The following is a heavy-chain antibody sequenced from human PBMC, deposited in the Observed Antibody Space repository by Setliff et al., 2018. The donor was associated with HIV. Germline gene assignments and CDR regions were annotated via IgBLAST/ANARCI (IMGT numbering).Heavy chain of an antibody. CDR3: ARAIRWRYCSSTSCSDAFDI. CDR1: GYSFTSYS. CDR2: INPRSGFR. D-gene: IGHD2-2*01. Sequence: ASVKVSCKASGYSFTSYSMHWVRQTPGQGLEWMGVINPRSGFRIYVQKIKGRVTMTTDTSTSTAYMELRSLRSDDTAVYYCARAIRWRYCSSTSCSDAFDIWGQGTMVTVSS. V-gene: IGHV1-46*01. J-gene: IGHJ3*02.